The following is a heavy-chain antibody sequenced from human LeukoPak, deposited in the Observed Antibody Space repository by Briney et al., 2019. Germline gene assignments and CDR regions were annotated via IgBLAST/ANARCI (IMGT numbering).Heavy chain of an antibody. V-gene: IGHV3-21*01. Sequence: GGSLRLSCAASGFTFSNYAMNWVRQAPGKGLEWVSSISSSSSYIYYADSVKGRSTISRDNAKNSLSLQMNSLRAEDTAVYYCARLDGDTSGWYGYFDYWGQGTLVTVSS. CDR1: GFTFSNYA. CDR2: ISSSSSYI. J-gene: IGHJ4*02. CDR3: ARLDGDTSGWYGYFDY. D-gene: IGHD6-19*01.